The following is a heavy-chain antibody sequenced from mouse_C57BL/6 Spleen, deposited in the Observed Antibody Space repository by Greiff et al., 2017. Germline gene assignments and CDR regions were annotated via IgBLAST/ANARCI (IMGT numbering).Heavy chain of an antibody. Sequence: VKLQQPGAELVKPGASVKLSCKASGYTFTSYWMHWVKQRPGQGLEWIGMIHPNSGSTNYNEKFKSKATLTVDKSSSTAYMQLSSLTSEDSAVYYCARHQWLLRAMDYWGQGTSVTVSS. J-gene: IGHJ4*01. CDR3: ARHQWLLRAMDY. V-gene: IGHV1-64*01. CDR1: GYTFTSYW. D-gene: IGHD2-3*01. CDR2: IHPNSGST.